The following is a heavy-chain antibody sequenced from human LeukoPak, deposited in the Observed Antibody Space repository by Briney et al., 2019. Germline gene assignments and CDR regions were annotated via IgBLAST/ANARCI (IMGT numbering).Heavy chain of an antibody. J-gene: IGHJ5*02. CDR1: GLTLNNAW. CDR3: TADLGITMIRGVFVS. V-gene: IGHV3-15*05. CDR2: IKSNLDGGTT. Sequence: GGSLRLSCAASGLTLNNAWMTWVCHAPGRGQEWVGRIKSNLDGGTTDFAAPVKGRFTISRADSKNTLYLQLHIPQTEDTAVYFCTADLGITMIRGVFVSWGQGTLVTVSS. D-gene: IGHD3-10*01.